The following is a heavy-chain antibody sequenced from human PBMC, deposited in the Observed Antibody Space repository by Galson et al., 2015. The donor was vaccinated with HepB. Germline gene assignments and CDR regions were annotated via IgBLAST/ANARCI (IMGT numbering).Heavy chain of an antibody. CDR2: INAGNGNT. D-gene: IGHD2-15*01. CDR1: GYTFTSYA. Sequence: SVKVSCKASGYTFTSYAMHWVRQAPGQRLEWMGWINAGNGNTIYSQKFQGRVTITRDTSASTAYMELSSLRSEDTAVYYCARGIDPGYCSGGSCYDRWFDPWGQGTLVTVSS. V-gene: IGHV1-3*01. CDR3: ARGIDPGYCSGGSCYDRWFDP. J-gene: IGHJ5*02.